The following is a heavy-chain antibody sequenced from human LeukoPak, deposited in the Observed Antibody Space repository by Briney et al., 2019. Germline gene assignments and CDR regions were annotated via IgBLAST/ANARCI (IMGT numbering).Heavy chain of an antibody. J-gene: IGHJ3*02. D-gene: IGHD5-12*01. CDR1: RFTFSSYS. V-gene: IGHV3-21*01. CDR2: ISSSSSYI. CDR3: ARVKEASAFDI. Sequence: GGSLRLSCAASRFTFSSYSMNWVRQAPGKELEWVSSISSSSSYIYQADSVRGRFTISRDNAKNSLYLQMNSLRAEDTAVYYCARVKEASAFDIWGQGTMVTVSS.